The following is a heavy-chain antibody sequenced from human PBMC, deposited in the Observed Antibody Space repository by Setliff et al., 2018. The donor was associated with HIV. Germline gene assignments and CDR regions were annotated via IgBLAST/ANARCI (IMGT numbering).Heavy chain of an antibody. CDR2: ISHGGSA. Sequence: TSETLSLTCAVSGGSISSGDWWTWVRQPPGKGLEWIGEISHGGSANYNPSLKSRVTMSVDNSKNHFSLRLNSVTAADTALYYCARNYYDDTYYRPGVYYCYYMDVWGKGATVTVSS. CDR1: GGSISSGDW. J-gene: IGHJ6*03. D-gene: IGHD3-22*01. V-gene: IGHV4-4*02. CDR3: ARNYYDDTYYRPGVYYCYYMDV.